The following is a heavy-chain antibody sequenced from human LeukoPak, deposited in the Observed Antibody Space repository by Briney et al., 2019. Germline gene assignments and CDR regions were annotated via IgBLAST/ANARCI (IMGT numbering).Heavy chain of an antibody. J-gene: IGHJ4*02. Sequence: SETLSLTCTVSGGSISSGSYYWGWIRQPPGKGLEWIGSIYYSGSTYYNPSLKSRVTISVDTSKNQFSLKLSSVTAADTAVYYCATANIAARRQYYFDYWGQGTLVTVSS. V-gene: IGHV4-39*01. CDR2: IYYSGST. CDR1: GGSISSGSYY. CDR3: ATANIAARRQYYFDY. D-gene: IGHD6-6*01.